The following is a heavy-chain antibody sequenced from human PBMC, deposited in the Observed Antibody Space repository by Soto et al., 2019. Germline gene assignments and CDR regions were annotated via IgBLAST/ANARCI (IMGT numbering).Heavy chain of an antibody. CDR1: GFAFSAYY. D-gene: IGHD3-22*01. CDR2: ISESGTTI. CDR3: TRSDYDSSGYTDD. J-gene: IGHJ4*02. V-gene: IGHV3-11*01. Sequence: QVHLMESGGGLVKPGGSLRLSCAASGFAFSAYYMSWIRQAPGKGLEWLSYISESGTTIYYADSVKGRFTISRDNAKNYLYLQMNSLRAEDTAVYYCTRSDYDSSGYTDDWGQGTLVTVSS.